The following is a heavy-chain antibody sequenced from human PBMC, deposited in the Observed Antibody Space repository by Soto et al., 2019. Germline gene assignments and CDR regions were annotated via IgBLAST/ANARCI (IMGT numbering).Heavy chain of an antibody. CDR1: GGTFGSYT. J-gene: IGHJ4*02. D-gene: IGHD6-19*01. CDR2: IIPILGIA. V-gene: IGHV1-69*02. CDR3: ARRIAVAGASRDY. Sequence: QVQLVQSGAEVKKPGSSVKVSCKASGGTFGSYTISWVRQAPGQGLEWMGRIIPILGIANYAQKFQGRVTITADKSTSTADMELSSLRSEDTAVYYCARRIAVAGASRDYWGQGTLVTVSS.